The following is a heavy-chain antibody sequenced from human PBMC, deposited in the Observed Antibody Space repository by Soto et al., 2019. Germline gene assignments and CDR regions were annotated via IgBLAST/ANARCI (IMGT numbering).Heavy chain of an antibody. D-gene: IGHD3-10*01. V-gene: IGHV1-8*01. CDR3: ARGDQFGFGVDY. Sequence: ASVKVSCKASGYTFLNHDINWVRQAPGQGLEWMGWMVPDSGRTGYAKKYQGRVTMTRNTSTGTAYMELNSLTNEDTAVYYCARGDQFGFGVDYWGQGAPVTVSS. CDR2: MVPDSGRT. CDR1: GYTFLNHD. J-gene: IGHJ4*02.